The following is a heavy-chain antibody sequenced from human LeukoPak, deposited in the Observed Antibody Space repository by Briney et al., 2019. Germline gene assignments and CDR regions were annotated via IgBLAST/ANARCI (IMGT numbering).Heavy chain of an antibody. D-gene: IGHD3-3*01. CDR2: IYYSGST. J-gene: IGHJ4*02. V-gene: IGHV4-31*03. CDR3: ARSTYYDFWSGSPYFDY. Sequence: SQTLSLTCTVSGGSISSGGYYWSWIRQHPGKGLEWIGYIYYSGSTYYNPSLKSRVTISVNTSKNQFSLKLSSVTAADTAVYYCARSTYYDFWSGSPYFDYWGQGTLVTVPS. CDR1: GGSISSGGYY.